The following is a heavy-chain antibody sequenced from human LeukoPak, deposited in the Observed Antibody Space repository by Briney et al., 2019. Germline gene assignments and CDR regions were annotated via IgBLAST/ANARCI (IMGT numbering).Heavy chain of an antibody. V-gene: IGHV1-69*13. CDR1: GGTFSSYA. CDR2: IIPIFGTA. CDR3: ARRSSSYYYYGMDV. Sequence: SVTVSCTASGGTFSSYAISWVRQAPGQGLEWMGGIIPIFGTANYAQKFQGRVTITADESTSTAYMELSSLRSEDTAVYYCARRSSSYYYYGMDVWGQGTTVTVSS. J-gene: IGHJ6*02. D-gene: IGHD6-6*01.